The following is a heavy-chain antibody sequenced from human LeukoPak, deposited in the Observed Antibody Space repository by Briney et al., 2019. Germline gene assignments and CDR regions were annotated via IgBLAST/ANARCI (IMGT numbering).Heavy chain of an antibody. D-gene: IGHD1-26*01. J-gene: IGHJ4*02. CDR1: GFIFSNYN. Sequence: QPGGSLRLSCAASGFIFSNYNMNWVRQPPGKGLEWVSYISSSSSSIYYADSVKGRFTISRDNAKNSLYLQMNSLRDEDTAVYYCARGGSGSYRDFDYWGQGTLVTVSS. CDR2: ISSSSSSI. CDR3: ARGGSGSYRDFDY. V-gene: IGHV3-48*02.